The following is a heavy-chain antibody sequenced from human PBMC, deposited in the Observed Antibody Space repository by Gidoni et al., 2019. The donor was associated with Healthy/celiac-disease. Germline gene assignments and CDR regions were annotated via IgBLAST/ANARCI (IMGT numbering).Heavy chain of an antibody. J-gene: IGHJ6*02. CDR3: ARDQVLLWFGESRVYYYYGMDV. V-gene: IGHV1-3*01. CDR1: GYTFTSDA. Sequence: QVQLVQSGAEVKKHGDSVKVSCKASGYTFTSDAMHWVLQAPGQRLERMGGINAGNGNTKYSQKCQGRVTITRDTSASTADMELSSLRSEDTAVYYCARDQVLLWFGESRVYYYYGMDVWGQGTTVTVSS. D-gene: IGHD3-10*01. CDR2: INAGNGNT.